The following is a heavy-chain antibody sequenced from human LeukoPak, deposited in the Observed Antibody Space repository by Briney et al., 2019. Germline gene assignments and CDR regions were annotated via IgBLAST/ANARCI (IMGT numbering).Heavy chain of an antibody. CDR1: GYTFTGYY. CDR3: ARQGALVKGIDY. V-gene: IGHV1-2*02. CDR2: INPNSGVT. Sequence: GASVKVSCKASGYTFTGYYMHWVRQAPGQGLEWMGWINPNSGVTNYAQKFQGRVTMTRDTSISTVYMEPSRLRSDDTAAYYCARQGALVKGIDYWGQGTLVTVSS. J-gene: IGHJ4*02. D-gene: IGHD6-13*01.